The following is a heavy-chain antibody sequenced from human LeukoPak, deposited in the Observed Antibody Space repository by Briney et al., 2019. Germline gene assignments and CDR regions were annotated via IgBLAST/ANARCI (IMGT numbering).Heavy chain of an antibody. CDR3: ARDQVYYYDSSPHFDY. V-gene: IGHV3-30-3*01. J-gene: IGHJ4*02. Sequence: GRSLRLSCAASGFTFSSYAMHWVRQAPGKGPEWVAVISYDGSNKYYADSVKGRFTISRDNSKNTLYLQMNSLRAEDTAVYYCARDQVYYYDSSPHFDYWGQGTLVTVSS. D-gene: IGHD3-22*01. CDR2: ISYDGSNK. CDR1: GFTFSSYA.